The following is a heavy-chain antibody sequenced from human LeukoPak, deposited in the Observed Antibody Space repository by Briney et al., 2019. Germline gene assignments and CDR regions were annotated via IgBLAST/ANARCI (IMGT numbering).Heavy chain of an antibody. CDR2: IQSDGRT. D-gene: IGHD3-22*01. Sequence: GGSLRLSCAASGFTVSNNYMNWVRQAPGKGLEWVSVIQSDGRTFYADSVKGRFTVSRDKSRNILYLQMDSLRAKDTALYYCASDPDDRSGLDAFDIWGQGTKVTVS. V-gene: IGHV3-53*01. J-gene: IGHJ3*02. CDR1: GFTVSNNY. CDR3: ASDPDDRSGLDAFDI.